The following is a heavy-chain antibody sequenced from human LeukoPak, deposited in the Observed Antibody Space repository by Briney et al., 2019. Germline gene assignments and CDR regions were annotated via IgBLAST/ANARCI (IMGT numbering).Heavy chain of an antibody. V-gene: IGHV4-59*01. D-gene: IGHD1-26*01. CDR2: IYYSGGT. Sequence: SETLPLTCTVSGGSISGYYWTWIRQPPGKGLEWIGYIYYSGGTNYHPSLKSRVTLSVDTSKKQFSLKLSSVTAADTAVYYCARGLLVGNTGYYFDYWGQGTLVTVSS. CDR3: ARGLLVGNTGYYFDY. J-gene: IGHJ4*02. CDR1: GGSISGYY.